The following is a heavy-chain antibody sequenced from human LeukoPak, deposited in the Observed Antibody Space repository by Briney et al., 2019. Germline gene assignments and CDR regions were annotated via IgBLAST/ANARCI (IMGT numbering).Heavy chain of an antibody. CDR1: GFTFSVHG. CDR3: ARDAGSFALGTAHFDS. CDR2: IWYDGSQK. J-gene: IGHJ4*02. V-gene: IGHV3-33*01. Sequence: GGCLRLSCAAPGFTFSVHGFHWVRQAPGKGLEWVAVIWYDGSQKYYTDSVKGRFTSSRDDSKNTLYLQMNSLRPEDTAVYFCARDAGSFALGTAHFDSWGQGTLVTVPS. D-gene: IGHD3-16*01.